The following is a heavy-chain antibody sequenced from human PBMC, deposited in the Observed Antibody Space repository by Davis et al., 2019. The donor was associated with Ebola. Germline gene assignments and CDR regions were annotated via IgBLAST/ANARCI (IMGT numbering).Heavy chain of an antibody. CDR3: AKGVLWFREGWFDP. D-gene: IGHD3-10*01. J-gene: IGHJ5*02. Sequence: GESLKISCAASGFTFSSYGMHWVRQAPCKGLEWVAVIWYDGSNKYYADSVKGRFTISRDNSKNTLYLQMNSLRAEDTAVYYCAKGVLWFREGWFDPWGQGTLVTVSS. CDR1: GFTFSSYG. CDR2: IWYDGSNK. V-gene: IGHV3-33*06.